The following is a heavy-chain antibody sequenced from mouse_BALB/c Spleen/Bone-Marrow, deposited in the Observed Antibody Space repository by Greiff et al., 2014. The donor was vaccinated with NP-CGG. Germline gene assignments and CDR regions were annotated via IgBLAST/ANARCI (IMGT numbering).Heavy chain of an antibody. J-gene: IGHJ2*01. CDR2: INPYNGDT. CDR3: ARSGYYGSSYCDY. D-gene: IGHD1-1*01. CDR1: SYSFTGYF. V-gene: IGHV1-20*02. Sequence: VQLKESGPELVKPGASVKISCKASSYSFTGYFMNWVMQSHGKSLEWIGRINPYNGDTFYNQKFKGKATLTVDKSSSTAHMERRSLASEDSAVYYGARSGYYGSSYCDYGGQGTTLTVSS.